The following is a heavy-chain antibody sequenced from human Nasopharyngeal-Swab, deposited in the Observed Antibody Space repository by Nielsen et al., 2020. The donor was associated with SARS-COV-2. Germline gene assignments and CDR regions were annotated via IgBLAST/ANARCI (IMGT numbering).Heavy chain of an antibody. J-gene: IGHJ4*02. V-gene: IGHV3-7*05. CDR1: GFTFSSYW. Sequence: GESLKISCVTSGFTFSSYWMSWVRQAPGKGLEWVAYIKEDGSEKYFVDSVKGRFTISRDNAKNSLYLQMNSLRAEDTAVYYCARDYTRFDYWGQGTLVTVSS. D-gene: IGHD3-16*01. CDR3: ARDYTRFDY. CDR2: IKEDGSEK.